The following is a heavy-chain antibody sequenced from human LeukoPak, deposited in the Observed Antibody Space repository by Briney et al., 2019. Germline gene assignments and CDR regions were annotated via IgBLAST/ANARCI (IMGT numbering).Heavy chain of an antibody. Sequence: GGSLRLSCAASGFTFSSYAMHWVRQAPGKGLEWVAVISYDGSNKYYADSVKGRFTISRDNSKNTLYLQMNSLRAEDTAVYYCARDHMGYDYWGQGTPVTVSS. CDR2: ISYDGSNK. V-gene: IGHV3-30*04. CDR1: GFTFSSYA. J-gene: IGHJ4*02. D-gene: IGHD1-26*01. CDR3: ARDHMGYDY.